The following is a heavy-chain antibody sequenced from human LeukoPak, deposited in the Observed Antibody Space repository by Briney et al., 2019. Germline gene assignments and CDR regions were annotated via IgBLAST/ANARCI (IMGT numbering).Heavy chain of an antibody. J-gene: IGHJ4*02. CDR3: ARGGQQWTTIDH. CDR2: ISAYNGNT. V-gene: IGHV1-18*01. Sequence: SSVNVSCKASGYTFTSSGISWVRQTPGQGSEWVGWISAYNGNTNYAQKLQGRVTMTTDTSTSTAYMELRSLRSDDTAVYYCARGGQQWTTIDHWGQGNLVTVSS. CDR1: GYTFTSSG. D-gene: IGHD5-18*01.